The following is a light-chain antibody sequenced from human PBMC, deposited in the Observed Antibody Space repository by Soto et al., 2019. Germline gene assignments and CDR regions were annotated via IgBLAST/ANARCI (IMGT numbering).Light chain of an antibody. CDR3: QQYNSWPPDRT. V-gene: IGKV3-15*01. Sequence: EIVMTQSPATLSVSPGERATLSCRASQSVSRNLAWYHQKPGQAPRLLIYGASTRATGIPARFSGSGSGTEFSLTTSSRQSEDLVIVFCQQYNSWPPDRTFGQGTKVEIK. CDR2: GAS. J-gene: IGKJ1*01. CDR1: QSVSRN.